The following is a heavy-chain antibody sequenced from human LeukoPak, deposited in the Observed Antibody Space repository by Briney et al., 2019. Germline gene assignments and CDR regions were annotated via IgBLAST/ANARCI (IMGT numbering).Heavy chain of an antibody. D-gene: IGHD2-8*02. V-gene: IGHV3-30-3*01. CDR3: ARGRGPGRV. CDR2: ISYDGSNK. Sequence: GGSLRLSCAASGFTFSSYAMHWVRQAPGKGLEWVAVISYDGSNKYYADSVKGRFTISRDNSKNTLYLQMNSLRAEDTAVYYCARGRGPGRVWGQGTTVTVSS. CDR1: GFTFSSYA. J-gene: IGHJ6*02.